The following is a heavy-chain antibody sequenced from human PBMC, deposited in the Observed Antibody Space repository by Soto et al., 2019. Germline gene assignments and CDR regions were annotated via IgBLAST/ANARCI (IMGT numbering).Heavy chain of an antibody. Sequence: PSETLSLTCTVSGDANIDYYWSWIRQPAGKGLGWIGRIYSNGDTNFNPSLQSRVTMSVDTSKKRFSLKLSSVTAADKAVYYCAREHFYYAMDVWGQGTTVTVSS. CDR1: GDANIDYY. V-gene: IGHV4-4*07. CDR3: AREHFYYAMDV. J-gene: IGHJ6*02. CDR2: IYSNGDT.